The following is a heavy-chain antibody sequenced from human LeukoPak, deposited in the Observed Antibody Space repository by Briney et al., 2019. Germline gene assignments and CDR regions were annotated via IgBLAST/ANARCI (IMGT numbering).Heavy chain of an antibody. J-gene: IGHJ4*02. CDR2: ISSSSYI. CDR3: ARDYYDSSGYSY. D-gene: IGHD3-22*01. Sequence: GGSLRLSCAASGFTFSSYSMNWVRQAPGKGLEWVSSISSSSYIYYADSVKGRFTISRDNAKNSLYLQMNSLRAEDTAVYYCARDYYDSSGYSYWGQGTLVTVSS. V-gene: IGHV3-21*01. CDR1: GFTFSSYS.